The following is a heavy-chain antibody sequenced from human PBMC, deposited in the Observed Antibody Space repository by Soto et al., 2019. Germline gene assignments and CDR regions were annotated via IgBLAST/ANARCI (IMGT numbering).Heavy chain of an antibody. CDR3: VRGSAGHYDILTGYYDRYFDY. CDR2: INHSGST. CDR1: GGSFSGYY. Sequence: SETLSLTCAVYGGSFSGYYWSWIRQPPGKGLEWIGEINHSGSTNYNPSLKSRVTISVDTSKNRFSLKLSSVTAADTAVYYCVRGSAGHYDILTGYYDRYFDYWGQGTRVTVSS. J-gene: IGHJ4*02. D-gene: IGHD3-9*01. V-gene: IGHV4-34*01.